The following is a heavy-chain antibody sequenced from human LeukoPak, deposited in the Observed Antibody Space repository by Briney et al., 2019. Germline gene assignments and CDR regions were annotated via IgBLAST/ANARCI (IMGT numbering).Heavy chain of an antibody. CDR1: GFTFSSYT. D-gene: IGHD4-17*01. CDR2: ISSSSSTI. J-gene: IGHJ5*02. V-gene: IGHV3-48*04. CDR3: ARGPYGDYSSGWFDP. Sequence: GGSLRLSCEASGFTFSSYTMNWVRQAPGKGLEWVSYISSSSSTIYYADSVKGRFTISRDNAKNSLYLQMNSLRAEDTAVYYCARGPYGDYSSGWFDPWGQGTLVTVSS.